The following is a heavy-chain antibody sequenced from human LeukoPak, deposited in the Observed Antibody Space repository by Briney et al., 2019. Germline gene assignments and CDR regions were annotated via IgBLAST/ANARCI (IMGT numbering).Heavy chain of an antibody. J-gene: IGHJ6*03. V-gene: IGHV3-64*01. CDR3: ARSEFLYYYYMDV. CDR1: GFTFSSYA. Sequence: GGSLRLSCAASGFTFSSYAMHWVRQAPGKGLEYVSAISSNGGSTYYANSVKGRFAISRDNSKNTLYLQMGSLRAEDMAVYYCARSEFLYYYYMDVWGKGTTVTVSS. CDR2: ISSNGGST. D-gene: IGHD2/OR15-2a*01.